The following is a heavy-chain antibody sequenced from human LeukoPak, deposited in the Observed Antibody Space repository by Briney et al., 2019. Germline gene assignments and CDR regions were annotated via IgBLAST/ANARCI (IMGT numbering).Heavy chain of an antibody. CDR1: GASINSGACY. CDR3: ARDGPSVYFDY. Sequence: SETLSLTCTVSGASINSGACYWTWIRQPAGKGLEWIGRIYTSGSTNYNPSLKSRVTISLDTPKNQFSLKLDSVTAADTAVYYCARDGPSVYFDYWGQGALVTVSS. CDR2: IYTSGST. V-gene: IGHV4-61*02. J-gene: IGHJ4*02.